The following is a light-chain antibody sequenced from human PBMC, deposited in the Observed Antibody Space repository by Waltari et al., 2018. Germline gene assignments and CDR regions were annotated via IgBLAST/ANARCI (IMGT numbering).Light chain of an antibody. CDR1: QGISSY. Sequence: AIRMTQSPSSFSASTGDRVTITCRASQGISSYLAWYQQKPGKARKLLIYAASTLQSGVPSRFSGSGSGTDFTLTIICLQSEDFATYYCQQYYSYPRTFGQGTKVEIK. V-gene: IGKV1-8*01. CDR2: AAS. J-gene: IGKJ1*01. CDR3: QQYYSYPRT.